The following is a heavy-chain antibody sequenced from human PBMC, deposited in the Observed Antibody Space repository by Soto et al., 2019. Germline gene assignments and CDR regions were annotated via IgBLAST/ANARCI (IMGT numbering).Heavy chain of an antibody. Sequence: SETLSLTCDVSSGSISSSNWWSWVRQPPGNGLEWIGEIYHTGSTNYNPSLKSRVTISLDKSKNQFSLRLSSVTAADTAVYFCARDGSGTKFDFWGQGTLVTVSS. D-gene: IGHD3-10*01. V-gene: IGHV4-4*02. CDR1: SGSISSSNW. J-gene: IGHJ4*02. CDR2: IYHTGST. CDR3: ARDGSGTKFDF.